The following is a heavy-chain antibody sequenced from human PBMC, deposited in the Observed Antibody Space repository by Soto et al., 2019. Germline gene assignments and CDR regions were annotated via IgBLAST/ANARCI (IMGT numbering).Heavy chain of an antibody. J-gene: IGHJ5*02. Sequence: SETLSLTCAVYGGSFSGYYWSWIRQPPGKGLEWIGEIYHSGSTNYNPSLKSRVTISVDTSKNQFSLKLSSVTAADTAVYYCARGYAIVVVRAGWFDPWGQGTLVTVSS. CDR2: IYHSGST. V-gene: IGHV4-34*01. CDR3: ARGYAIVVVRAGWFDP. D-gene: IGHD3-22*01. CDR1: GGSFSGYY.